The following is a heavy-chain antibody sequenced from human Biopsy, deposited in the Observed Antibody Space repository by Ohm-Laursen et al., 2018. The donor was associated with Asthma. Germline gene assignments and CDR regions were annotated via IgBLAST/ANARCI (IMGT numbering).Heavy chain of an antibody. J-gene: IGHJ6*02. V-gene: IGHV1-18*01. CDR2: ISVYNGIT. CDR3: GRAVDYSHYYGIDV. Sequence: ASAKVSSTTSGYTFNRAGITWVRQAPGQGLEWMGWISVYNGITKVAQKLQDRVTMITDTSTSTAYMELRSLRSDDTAVYFCGRAVDYSHYYGIDVWGQGTTVTVS. D-gene: IGHD3-10*01. CDR1: GYTFNRAG.